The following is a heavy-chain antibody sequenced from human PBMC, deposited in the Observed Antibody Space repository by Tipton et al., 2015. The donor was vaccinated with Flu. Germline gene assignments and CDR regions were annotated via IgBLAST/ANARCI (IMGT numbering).Heavy chain of an antibody. CDR2: ISYSGNT. J-gene: IGHJ3*01. Sequence: TLSLTCTVYGGSFGVNYWSWIRQAPGKGLEWIGEISYSGNTNYNPSLKSRVTISVDRSKNQFSLNLSSVTAADTAVYFCTRDHRYDSTGYLSFDLWGQGTMVTVSS. CDR3: TRDHRYDSTGYLSFDL. D-gene: IGHD3-22*01. V-gene: IGHV4-34*01. CDR1: GGSFGVNY.